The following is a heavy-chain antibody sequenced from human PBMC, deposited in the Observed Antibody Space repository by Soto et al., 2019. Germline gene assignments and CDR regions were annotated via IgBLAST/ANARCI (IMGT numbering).Heavy chain of an antibody. CDR3: ARRISWYYFDS. CDR2: IFPDDSDI. CDR1: GYSFNRYW. D-gene: IGHD1-1*01. V-gene: IGHV5-51*01. J-gene: IGHJ4*02. Sequence: GASVKVSCKASGYSFNRYWIGWVRQMPGQGLEWMGVIFPDDSDIRHSPAFRGQVTISADKSINTVYLQYTGLKASDTATYYCARRISWYYFDSWGQGTPVTVSS.